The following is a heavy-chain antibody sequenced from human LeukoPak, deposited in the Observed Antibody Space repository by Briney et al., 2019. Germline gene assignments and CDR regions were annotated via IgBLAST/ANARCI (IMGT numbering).Heavy chain of an antibody. CDR3: ARVESTSRTIDY. J-gene: IGHJ4*02. Sequence: PSETLSLTCTVSGGSISSNSYYWGWIRQPPGKGLEWIGSIYYSGSTYYNPSLKSRVTISVDTSKNQFSLKLSSVTAADTAVYYCARVESTSRTIDYWGQGTLVTVSS. V-gene: IGHV4-39*07. CDR1: GGSISSNSYY. CDR2: IYYSGST.